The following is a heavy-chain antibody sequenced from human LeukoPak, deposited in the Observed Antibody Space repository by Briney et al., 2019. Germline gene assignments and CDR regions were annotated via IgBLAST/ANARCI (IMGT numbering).Heavy chain of an antibody. V-gene: IGHV3-21*01. CDR1: GFTFSSYN. CDR2: ITSSSSYI. Sequence: GGSLRLSCAASGFTFSSYNMNWVRQAPGKGLEWVSSITSSSSYIYYADSVKGRFTISRDNAKNSLYLQINSLRAEDTAVYYCTRCGYSYGSPERALDYYYYYMDVWGKGTTVTVSS. CDR3: TRCGYSYGSPERALDYYYYYMDV. D-gene: IGHD5-18*01. J-gene: IGHJ6*03.